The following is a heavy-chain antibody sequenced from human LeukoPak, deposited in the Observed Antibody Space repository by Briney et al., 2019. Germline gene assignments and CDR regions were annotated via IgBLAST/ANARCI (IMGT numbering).Heavy chain of an antibody. V-gene: IGHV3-21*01. CDR2: ISSSSSYI. Sequence: PGGSLRLSCEASGFSFSSYSMNWVRQAPGKGLEWVSSISSSSSYIYYADSVKGRFTISRDNAKNSLYLQMNSLRAEDTAVYYCARGAATMVRGVGMDVWGQGTTVTVSS. J-gene: IGHJ6*02. D-gene: IGHD3-10*01. CDR3: ARGAATMVRGVGMDV. CDR1: GFSFSSYS.